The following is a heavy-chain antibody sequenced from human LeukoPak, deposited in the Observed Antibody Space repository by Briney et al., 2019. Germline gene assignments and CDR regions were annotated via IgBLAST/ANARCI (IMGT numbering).Heavy chain of an antibody. CDR1: GGSISSYY. D-gene: IGHD3-10*01. CDR3: ARVGTSNWFDP. J-gene: IGHJ5*02. Sequence: SATLSLTCTVSGGSISSYYWSWIRQPPGKGLGWVGYIYYSGSTNYTPSLKSRVTISVDTSKRQFSLKLSSVTAADTAVYYCARVGTSNWFDPWGQGTLVTVSS. V-gene: IGHV4-59*01. CDR2: IYYSGST.